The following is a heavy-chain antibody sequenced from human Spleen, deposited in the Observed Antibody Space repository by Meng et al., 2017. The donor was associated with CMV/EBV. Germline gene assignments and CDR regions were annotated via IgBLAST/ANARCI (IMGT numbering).Heavy chain of an antibody. CDR1: GYPFVAYY. Sequence: ASVKVSCKASGYPFVAYYVHWVRQAPEQGLEWLGWINPKSGGTRLAQKFQGRVTMTRDTSISTAYMELSSLRSDDTAVYYCAKGWGGMTPEVWFDPWGQGTLVTVSS. CDR3: AKGWGGMTPEVWFDP. J-gene: IGHJ5*02. D-gene: IGHD3-16*01. V-gene: IGHV1-2*02. CDR2: INPKSGGT.